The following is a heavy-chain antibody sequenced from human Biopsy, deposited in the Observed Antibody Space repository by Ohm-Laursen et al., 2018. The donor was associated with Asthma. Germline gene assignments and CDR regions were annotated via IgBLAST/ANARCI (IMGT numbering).Heavy chain of an antibody. V-gene: IGHV4-39*01. CDR2: VNHSGNT. CDR1: GVSTRGSDYS. J-gene: IGHJ4*02. CDR3: ARHKHSNSWYKYYFDY. Sequence: GTLSLTWNVSGVSTRGSDYSWGWIRQPPGKGLEGIGNVNHSGNTNINPSLQSRVTISVDTSKSQFSLKVSAVTAADTAVYFCARHKHSNSWYKYYFDYWGQGTLVTVSS. D-gene: IGHD6-13*01.